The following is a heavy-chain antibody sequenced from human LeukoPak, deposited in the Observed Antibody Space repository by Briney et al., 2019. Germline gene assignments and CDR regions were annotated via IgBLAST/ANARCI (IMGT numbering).Heavy chain of an antibody. V-gene: IGHV4-39*07. CDR1: GGSISSSSYY. D-gene: IGHD3-9*01. Sequence: SETLSLTCTVSGGSISSSSYYWGWIRQPPGKGLEWIGSIYYSGSTYYNPSLKSRVTISVDTSKNQFSLKLSSVTAADTAVYYCAKDRKGYFDWLLFYFDYWGQGTLVTVSS. CDR3: AKDRKGYFDWLLFYFDY. CDR2: IYYSGST. J-gene: IGHJ4*02.